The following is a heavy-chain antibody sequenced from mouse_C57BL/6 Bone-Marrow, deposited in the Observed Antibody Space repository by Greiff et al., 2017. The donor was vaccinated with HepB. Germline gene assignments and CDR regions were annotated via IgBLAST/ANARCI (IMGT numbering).Heavy chain of an antibody. CDR1: GYAFSSYW. Sequence: QVQLQQSGAELVKPGASVKISCKASGYAFSSYWMNWVKQRPGKGLEWIGQIYPGDGDTNYNGKFKGKATLTADKSSSTAYMQLSSLTSEDSAVYFCARSDLDYGSSQAWFAYWGQGTLVTVSA. J-gene: IGHJ3*01. CDR3: ARSDLDYGSSQAWFAY. CDR2: IYPGDGDT. D-gene: IGHD1-1*01. V-gene: IGHV1-80*01.